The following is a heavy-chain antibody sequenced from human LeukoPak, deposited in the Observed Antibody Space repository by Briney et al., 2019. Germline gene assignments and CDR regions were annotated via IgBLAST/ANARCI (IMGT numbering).Heavy chain of an antibody. V-gene: IGHV3-23*01. Sequence: GGSLRLSCAASGFTFDDYGMSWVRQAPGKGLEWVSAISGSGGSTYYADSVKGRFTISRDNAKNSLYLQMNSLRAEDTAVYYCARVPGGWINWFDPWGQGTLVTVSS. J-gene: IGHJ5*02. CDR1: GFTFDDYG. D-gene: IGHD6-19*01. CDR3: ARVPGGWINWFDP. CDR2: ISGSGGST.